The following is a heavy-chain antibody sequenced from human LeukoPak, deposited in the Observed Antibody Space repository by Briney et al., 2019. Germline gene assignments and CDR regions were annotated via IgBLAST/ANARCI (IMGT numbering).Heavy chain of an antibody. CDR3: AITRADGSGSLIFDY. CDR2: INPSGGST. J-gene: IGHJ4*02. Sequence: EASVKVSCKASGYTFTSYYMHWVRQAPGQGLEWMGIINPSGGSTSYARKFQGRVTMTRDTSTSTVYMELSSLRSEDTAVYYCAITRADGSGSLIFDYWGQGTLVTVSS. V-gene: IGHV1-46*01. CDR1: GYTFTSYY. D-gene: IGHD3-10*01.